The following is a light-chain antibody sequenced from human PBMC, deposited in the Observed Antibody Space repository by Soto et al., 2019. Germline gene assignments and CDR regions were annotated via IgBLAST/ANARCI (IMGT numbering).Light chain of an antibody. V-gene: IGKV1-5*03. CDR3: QQART. J-gene: IGKJ1*01. CDR1: QSRSGW. Sequence: DIELTQSPSALSASVGDRVTITCRVSQSRSGWMAWYQQKPGQAPKLLIYKEAILQDGVPSRFSGRDSGSEFTLTISGLQPDDFATYYCQQARTLGEGT. CDR2: KEA.